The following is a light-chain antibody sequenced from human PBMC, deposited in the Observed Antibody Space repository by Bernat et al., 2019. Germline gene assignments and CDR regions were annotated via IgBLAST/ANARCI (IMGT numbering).Light chain of an antibody. Sequence: EIVLTQSPGTLSLSPGERATLSCRASQTIDNDYLAWYQQKPGQAPRLLIYGASSRATGIPDRFRGSGSGTDFTLTISRLEPEDFAVYYCQQYVTSLSFGQGARLEIE. CDR3: QQYVTSLS. CDR2: GAS. J-gene: IGKJ5*01. CDR1: QTIDNDY. V-gene: IGKV3-20*01.